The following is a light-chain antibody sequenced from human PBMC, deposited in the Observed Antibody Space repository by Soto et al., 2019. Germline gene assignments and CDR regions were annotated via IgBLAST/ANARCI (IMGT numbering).Light chain of an antibody. CDR2: GAS. V-gene: IGKV3-15*01. CDR3: QQYNNWPRT. CDR1: QSVSSN. Sequence: IVMTQSPAPLSVSPGERATLSCMASQSVSSNLAWYQQKPGQAPRLLIYGASTRATGIPARFSGSGSGTECTLTISSLQSEDVAVYYCQQYNNWPRTFGQGTKVDIK. J-gene: IGKJ1*01.